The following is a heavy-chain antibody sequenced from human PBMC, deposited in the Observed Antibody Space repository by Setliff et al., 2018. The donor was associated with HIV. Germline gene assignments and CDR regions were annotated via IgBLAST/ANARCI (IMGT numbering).Heavy chain of an antibody. J-gene: IGHJ4*02. V-gene: IGHV1-69*06. CDR2: IIPIFGTA. Sequence: SVKVSCKASGGTFSSYAISWVRQAPGQGLEWMGRIIPIFGTANYAQKFQGRVTITADKSTSTAYMDLSSLRSEDTAVYYCARDEFQRATITYYFDYWGQGTLVTVSS. D-gene: IGHD5-12*01. CDR1: GGTFSSYA. CDR3: ARDEFQRATITYYFDY.